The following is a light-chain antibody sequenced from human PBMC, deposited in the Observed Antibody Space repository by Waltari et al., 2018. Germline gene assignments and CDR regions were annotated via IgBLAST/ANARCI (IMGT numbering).Light chain of an antibody. CDR3: QQRSSWPLT. CDR2: DAS. J-gene: IGKJ4*01. CDR1: QSVRSY. Sequence: EIVLTQSPATLSLSPGERAPLSCRASQSVRSYLAWYQQKPGQAPRLLIYDASNRATGIPARFSGSGSGTDFTLTISSLEPEDFAVYYCQQRSSWPLTFGGGTKVEIK. V-gene: IGKV3-11*01.